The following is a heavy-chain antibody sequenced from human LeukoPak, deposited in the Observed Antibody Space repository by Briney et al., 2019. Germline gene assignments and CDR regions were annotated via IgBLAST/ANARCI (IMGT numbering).Heavy chain of an antibody. J-gene: IGHJ4*02. V-gene: IGHV3-20*03. Sequence: PGGSLRLSSAASGFTFDDYGMSWVRQAPGKGLEWVSGINWNGGSTGYADSVKGRFTISRDNAKNSLYLQMNSLRAEDTALYYCASDEVGPFGDWGQGTLVTVSS. D-gene: IGHD3-16*01. CDR1: GFTFDDYG. CDR2: INWNGGST. CDR3: ASDEVGPFGD.